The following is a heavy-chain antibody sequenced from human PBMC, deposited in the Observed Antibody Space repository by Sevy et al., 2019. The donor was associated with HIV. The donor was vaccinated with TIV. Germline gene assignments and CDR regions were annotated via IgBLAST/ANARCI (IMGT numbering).Heavy chain of an antibody. CDR2: ISSSSSTI. D-gene: IGHD1-26*01. J-gene: IGHJ6*02. CDR1: GFTFSSYS. CDR3: TRVEGAADWGMDV. Sequence: GGSLRLSCAASGFTFSSYSMNWVRQAPGKGLEWVSYISSSSSTIYYADSVKGRFTISRDNAKNSLYLQMNSLKTEDTAVYYCTRVEGAADWGMDVWGQGTTVTVSS. V-gene: IGHV3-48*01.